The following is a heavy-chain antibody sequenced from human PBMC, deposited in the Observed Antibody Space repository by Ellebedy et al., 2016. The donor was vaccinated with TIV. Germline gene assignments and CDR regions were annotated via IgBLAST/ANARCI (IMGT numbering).Heavy chain of an antibody. V-gene: IGHV3-23*01. CDR3: ARLRIGADLDP. CDR2: ASVSGDTT. CDR1: GFTFSNYA. Sequence: GESLKISXAASGFTFSNYAMTWVRQAPGKGLDWVSVASVSGDTTFYADSVKGRFTISRDNSKNTLYLQMNSLRAEDTAVYYCARLRIGADLDPWGQGTLITVSS. J-gene: IGHJ5*02. D-gene: IGHD3-10*01.